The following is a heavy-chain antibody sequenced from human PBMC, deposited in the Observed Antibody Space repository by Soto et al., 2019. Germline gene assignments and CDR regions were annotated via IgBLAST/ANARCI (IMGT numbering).Heavy chain of an antibody. V-gene: IGHV3-7*01. CDR3: AGGSGWYFHQ. CDR2: IKQDGSAK. D-gene: IGHD6-19*01. J-gene: IGHJ1*01. CDR1: GFTFSSYW. Sequence: EVQLVESGGGLVQPGGSLRLSCAASGFTFSSYWMNWVRQAPGKGLEWVANIKQDGSAKYYVDSVKGRFTISRDNAKNSLYLQMHSLRREDTAVYYCAGGSGWYFHQWGQGTLVTVSS.